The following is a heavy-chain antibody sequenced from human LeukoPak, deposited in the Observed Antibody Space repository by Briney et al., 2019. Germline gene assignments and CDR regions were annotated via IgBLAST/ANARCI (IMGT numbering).Heavy chain of an antibody. V-gene: IGHV3-66*01. J-gene: IGHJ4*02. CDR3: TRTGYKSNWYVPN. CDR1: GFTVSSNY. D-gene: IGHD6-13*01. Sequence: GGSLRLSCAASGFTVSSNYMSWVRQAPGKGLEWVSVIYSVGSTHYADSVKGRFTISRDNSKNTLYLQMNSLRAEDTAVYYCTRTGYKSNWYVPNWGQGTLVTVSS. CDR2: IYSVGST.